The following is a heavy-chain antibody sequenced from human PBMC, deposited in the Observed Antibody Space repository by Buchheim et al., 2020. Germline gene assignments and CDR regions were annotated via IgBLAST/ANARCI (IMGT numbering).Heavy chain of an antibody. CDR2: ISGSAGST. J-gene: IGHJ4*02. D-gene: IGHD2-8*01. CDR1: GFTFSTYA. Sequence: EVQLSESGGGLKQPGGSLRLSCAASGFTFSTYAMTWVRQAPGKGLEWVSSISGSAGSTYYADSVKGRFTITRDNSTNTVYLQMISLRAEDTAVYYCARFGGTIVSYIDYWGQGTL. CDR3: ARFGGTIVSYIDY. V-gene: IGHV3-23*01.